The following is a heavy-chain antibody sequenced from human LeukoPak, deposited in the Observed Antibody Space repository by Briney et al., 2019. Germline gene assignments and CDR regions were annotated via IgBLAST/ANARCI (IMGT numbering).Heavy chain of an antibody. CDR1: GGSISSSSYY. V-gene: IGHV4-39*07. J-gene: IGHJ3*02. Sequence: SETLSLTCTVSGGSISSSSYYWGWIRQPPGKGLEWIGSIYYSGSTYYNPSLKSRVTISVDTSKNQFSLKLSSVTAADTAVYYCARDHYDSSAPGAFDIWGQGTMVTVSS. CDR2: IYYSGST. CDR3: ARDHYDSSAPGAFDI. D-gene: IGHD3-22*01.